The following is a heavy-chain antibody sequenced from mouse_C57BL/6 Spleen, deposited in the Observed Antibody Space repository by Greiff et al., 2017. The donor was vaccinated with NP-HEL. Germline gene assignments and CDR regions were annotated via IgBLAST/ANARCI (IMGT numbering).Heavy chain of an antibody. CDR3: ARKGTEAIDY. Sequence: QVQLQQPGAELVRPGSSVKLSCKASGYTFTSYWMHWVKQRPIQGLEWIGNIDPSDSATHYNQKFKDKATLTVDKSSSTAYMQLSSLTSEDSAVYYCARKGTEAIDYWGQGTSVTVSS. CDR1: GYTFTSYW. V-gene: IGHV1-52*01. J-gene: IGHJ4*01. CDR2: IDPSDSAT. D-gene: IGHD3-3*01.